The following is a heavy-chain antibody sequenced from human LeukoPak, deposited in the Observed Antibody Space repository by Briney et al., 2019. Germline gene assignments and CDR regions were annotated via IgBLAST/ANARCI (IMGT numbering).Heavy chain of an antibody. V-gene: IGHV3-11*06. CDR3: ARGGAVAGRGYPFDY. J-gene: IGHJ4*02. CDR1: GFTFSDYY. Sequence: GGSLRLSCAASGFTFSDYYMSWLRQAPGKGLEWVSYISSSSSYTNYVDSVKGRFTISRDNAKNSLYLQMNSLRAEDTAVYYCARGGAVAGRGYPFDYWGQGTLVTVSS. CDR2: ISSSSSYT. D-gene: IGHD6-19*01.